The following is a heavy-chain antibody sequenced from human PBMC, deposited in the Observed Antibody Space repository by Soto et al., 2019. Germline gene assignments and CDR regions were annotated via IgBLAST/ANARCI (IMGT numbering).Heavy chain of an antibody. CDR3: ARDGDDSSGYYYSNWSDP. CDR1: GYTFTSYG. D-gene: IGHD3-22*01. CDR2: ISAYNGNT. Sequence: ASVKVSCKASGYTFTSYGISWVRQAPGQGLEWMGWISAYNGNTNYAQKLQGRVTMTTDTSTSTAYMELRSLRSDDTAVYYCARDGDDSSGYYYSNWSDPWGQGTLVTVSS. V-gene: IGHV1-18*01. J-gene: IGHJ5*02.